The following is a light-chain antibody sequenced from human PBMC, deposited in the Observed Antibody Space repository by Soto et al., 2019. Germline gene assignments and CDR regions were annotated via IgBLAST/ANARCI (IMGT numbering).Light chain of an antibody. CDR1: QGLLYSSGYTY. J-gene: IGKJ4*01. CDR3: MQGLQTPLT. V-gene: IGKV2-28*01. Sequence: VMTQSQLSLPVTPGAPASISCRSTQGLLYSSGYTYLDWYLQKPGQSPQLLIYLGSNRASGVPDRFSGSGSGTDFTLKISRVEAEDVGVYYCMQGLQTPLTFCGGTKVDI. CDR2: LGS.